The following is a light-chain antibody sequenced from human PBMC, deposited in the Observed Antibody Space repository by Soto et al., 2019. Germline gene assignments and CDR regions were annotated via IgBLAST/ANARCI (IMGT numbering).Light chain of an antibody. CDR2: EVT. J-gene: IGLJ2*01. CDR1: SSDVGGYNY. V-gene: IGLV2-8*01. CDR3: SSYGGFNKVL. Sequence: QSALTQPPSASGSPGQSVIISCTGTSSDVGGYNYVSWYQQHPGKAPKLIIYEVTKRPSGVPYRFSGSKSGNTASLTVSGLQTEDEADYYCSSYGGFNKVLFGGGTKLTVL.